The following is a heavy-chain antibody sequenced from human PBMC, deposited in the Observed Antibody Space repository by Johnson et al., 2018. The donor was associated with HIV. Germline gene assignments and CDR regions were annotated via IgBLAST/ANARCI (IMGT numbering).Heavy chain of an antibody. CDR1: GFTFRSYG. D-gene: IGHD1-7*01. V-gene: IGHV3-NL1*01. Sequence: QVQLVESGGGVVQPGRSLRLSCVASGFTFRSYGMHWVRQAPGKGLEWVSSISGSGGSKYYADYAKGRFTISRDNSKNTLYLQMKSLRAEDTAVYYCAKGRSGTTASIDAFDIWGQGTMVTVSS. CDR3: AKGRSGTTASIDAFDI. CDR2: ISGSGGSK. J-gene: IGHJ3*02.